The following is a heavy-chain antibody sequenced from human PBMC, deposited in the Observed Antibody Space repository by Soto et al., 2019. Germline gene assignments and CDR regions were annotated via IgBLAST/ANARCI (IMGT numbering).Heavy chain of an antibody. CDR2: IDARSNYI. J-gene: IGHJ4*02. CDR3: VRENEMAGATSAFEY. Sequence: EVQLVESGGGLVKPGGSLRVSCEASGFRFNSYSMNWVRQAPQKGLEWVSLIDARSNYIYYADSVTGRFTISRDNARNSLYLQMDSLRVEDTAVYYCVRENEMAGATSAFEYWGQGTPVTVSS. CDR1: GFRFNSYS. V-gene: IGHV3-21*02. D-gene: IGHD1-26*01.